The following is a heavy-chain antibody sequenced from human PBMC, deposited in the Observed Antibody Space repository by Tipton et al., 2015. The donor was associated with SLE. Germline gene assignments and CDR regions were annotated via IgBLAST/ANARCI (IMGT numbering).Heavy chain of an antibody. V-gene: IGHV3-64*01. CDR2: ISSEGTST. D-gene: IGHD3-10*01. Sequence: GSLRLSCAASGFTFSSYYMHWVRQAPGKGLEYVSSISSEGTSTFYANSVKGRFTISRDNSKNTLYFQMGSLTAEDMAVYYCARGVYFGSGRYYFDYWGQGTLVTVSS. J-gene: IGHJ4*02. CDR1: GFTFSSYY. CDR3: ARGVYFGSGRYYFDY.